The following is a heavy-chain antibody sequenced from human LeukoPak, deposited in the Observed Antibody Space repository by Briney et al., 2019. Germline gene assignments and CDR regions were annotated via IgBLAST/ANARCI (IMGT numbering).Heavy chain of an antibody. J-gene: IGHJ4*02. V-gene: IGHV3-66*01. Sequence: GGSLRLSCAASGFTVSSNYMSWVRQAPGKGLEWVSLIYSGGTTYYADSVKGRFTISRDNSKNTLCLQMNSLKTEDTAVYYCAKVMTTVTPFDYWGQGTLVTVSS. CDR1: GFTVSSNY. CDR2: IYSGGTT. D-gene: IGHD4-11*01. CDR3: AKVMTTVTPFDY.